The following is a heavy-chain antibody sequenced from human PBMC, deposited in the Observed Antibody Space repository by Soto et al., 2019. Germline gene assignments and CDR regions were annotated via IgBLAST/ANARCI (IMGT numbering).Heavy chain of an antibody. D-gene: IGHD6-13*01. CDR1: GYTFTGYY. Sequence: ASVKVSCKASGYTFTGYYMHWVRQAPGQGLEWMGWINPNSGGTNYAQKFQGWVTMTRDTSISTAYMELSRLRSDDTAVYCCARDGAAADHYYYYGMDVWGQGTTVTVSS. CDR3: ARDGAAADHYYYYGMDV. V-gene: IGHV1-2*04. CDR2: INPNSGGT. J-gene: IGHJ6*02.